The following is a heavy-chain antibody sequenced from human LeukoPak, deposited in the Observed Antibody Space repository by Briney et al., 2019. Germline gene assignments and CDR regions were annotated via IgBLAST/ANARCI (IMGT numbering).Heavy chain of an antibody. V-gene: IGHV3-15*07. CDR1: GFSISNAW. Sequence: PGGSLRLSCTASGFSISNAWVNWVRQGPGKGLEWVGRIGSKTDGGTTDYAAPVKGRFTISRDDSKTTLYLQMNSLKTEDTAIYYCTRRDGSNSFVWGQGTTVTVSS. CDR3: TRRDGSNSFV. J-gene: IGHJ6*02. CDR2: IGSKTDGGTT. D-gene: IGHD5-24*01.